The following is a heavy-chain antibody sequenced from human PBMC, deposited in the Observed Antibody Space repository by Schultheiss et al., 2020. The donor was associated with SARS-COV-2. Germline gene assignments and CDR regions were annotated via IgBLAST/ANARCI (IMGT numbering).Heavy chain of an antibody. CDR3: ARVEGYCSTTSCLFDY. V-gene: IGHV3-21*01. CDR1: GFTFSSYS. J-gene: IGHJ4*02. D-gene: IGHD2-2*01. CDR2: ISSSSSYT. Sequence: GGSLRLSCAASGFTFSSYSMNWVRQAPGKGLEWVSSISSSSSYTNYADSVKGRFTISRDNAKNSLYLQMNSLRAEDTAVYYCARVEGYCSTTSCLFDYWGQGTLVTVSS.